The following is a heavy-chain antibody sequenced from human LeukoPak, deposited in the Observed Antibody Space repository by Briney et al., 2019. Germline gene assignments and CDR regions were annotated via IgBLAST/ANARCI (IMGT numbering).Heavy chain of an antibody. CDR2: ISYDGSNK. CDR1: GFTFSSYA. Sequence: GGSLRLSCAASGFTFSSYAMHWVRQAPGKGLEWVAVISYDGSNKYYADSVKGRFTISRDNSKNTLYLQMNSLRAEDTAVYYCARKYDFWSGYSRDYFDYWGQGTLVTVSS. D-gene: IGHD3-3*01. J-gene: IGHJ4*02. V-gene: IGHV3-30*04. CDR3: ARKYDFWSGYSRDYFDY.